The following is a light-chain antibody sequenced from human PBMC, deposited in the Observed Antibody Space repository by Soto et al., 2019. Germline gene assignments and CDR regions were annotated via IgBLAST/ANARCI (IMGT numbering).Light chain of an antibody. CDR1: QSVSSN. J-gene: IGKJ4*01. CDR2: GAS. V-gene: IGKV3D-15*01. CDR3: KQYNNWLT. Sequence: EIVMTQSPATVSVSPGERATLSCRASQSVSSNLAWYQQKPGQAPRLLSYGASNRATGIPARFSRSGYGTEFTLTISSLQSEDFAVYYCKQYNNWLTFGGGTKVEI.